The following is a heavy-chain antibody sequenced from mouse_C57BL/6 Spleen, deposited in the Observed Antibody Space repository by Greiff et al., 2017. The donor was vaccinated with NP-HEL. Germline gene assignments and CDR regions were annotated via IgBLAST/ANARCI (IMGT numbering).Heavy chain of an antibody. J-gene: IGHJ3*01. CDR2: IRSKSNNFAT. CDR3: VSPFYDGYLSWFAY. CDR1: GFSFNTYA. V-gene: IGHV10-1*01. D-gene: IGHD2-3*01. Sequence: EVQGVESGGGLVQPKGSLKLSCAASGFSFNTYAMNWVRQAPGTGLEWVARIRSKSNNFATYYADSVKDRFTISRDDSESMLYLQMNNLKTEDTAMYYCVSPFYDGYLSWFAYWGQGTLVTVSA.